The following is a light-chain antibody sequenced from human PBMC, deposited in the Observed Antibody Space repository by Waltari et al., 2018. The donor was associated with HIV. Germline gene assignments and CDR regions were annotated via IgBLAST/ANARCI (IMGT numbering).Light chain of an antibody. V-gene: IGLV4-69*01. CDR2: LNSDGSH. CDR1: IGPSPSP. Sequence: VLTQPPPASAPLGPPANLTSPLNIGPSPSPTPWLQQQPEKGPRYLMKLNSDGSHSKGDGIPDRFSGSSSGSKRYLSISSLQSEDEADYYCQTWGTGGVFGGGTKLTVL. CDR3: QTWGTGGV. J-gene: IGLJ3*02.